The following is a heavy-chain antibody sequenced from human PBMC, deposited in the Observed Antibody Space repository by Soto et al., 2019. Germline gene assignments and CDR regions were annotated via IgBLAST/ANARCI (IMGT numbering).Heavy chain of an antibody. CDR3: AHGSGWLSDY. CDR1: GFSLTSTAVG. D-gene: IGHD6-19*01. CDR2: IYWDDDN. Sequence: QITLKESGPTLVKPTQTLTLTCSFSGFSLTSTAVGVNWIRQPPGKALEWLALIYWDDDNHFSPSLKSRLSVTKHTSKNQVVLTMTTMDPVDTATYYCAHGSGWLSDYWGQGILVTVSS. J-gene: IGHJ4*02. V-gene: IGHV2-5*02.